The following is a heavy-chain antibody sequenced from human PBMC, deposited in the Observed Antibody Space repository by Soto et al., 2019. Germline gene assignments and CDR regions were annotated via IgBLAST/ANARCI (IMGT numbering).Heavy chain of an antibody. V-gene: IGHV1-2*02. Sequence: GASVKVSCKASGYTFTGYYMHWVRQAPGQGLEWMGWINPNSGGTNYAQKFQGRVTMTRDTSISTAYMELSRLRSDDTAVYYCARRLGYCSGGSCYPPDPWGQGTLVTVSS. J-gene: IGHJ5*02. CDR2: INPNSGGT. D-gene: IGHD2-15*01. CDR3: ARRLGYCSGGSCYPPDP. CDR1: GYTFTGYY.